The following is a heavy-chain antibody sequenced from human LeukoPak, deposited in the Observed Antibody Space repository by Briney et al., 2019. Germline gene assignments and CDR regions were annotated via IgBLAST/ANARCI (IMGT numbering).Heavy chain of an antibody. D-gene: IGHD5-24*01. J-gene: IGHJ4*02. CDR1: GLTFTSSA. Sequence: GASVKVSCKASGLTFTSSAVQWVRQARGQRLEWIGWIVVGSGNTNYAQKFQERVTITRDMSTSTAYMELSSLRSEDTAVYYCAADRDGSDFDYWGQGTLVTVSS. CDR3: AADRDGSDFDY. V-gene: IGHV1-58*01. CDR2: IVVGSGNT.